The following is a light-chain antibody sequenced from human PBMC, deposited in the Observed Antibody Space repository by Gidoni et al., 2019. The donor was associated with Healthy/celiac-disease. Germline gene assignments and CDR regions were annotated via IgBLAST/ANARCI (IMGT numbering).Light chain of an antibody. CDR3: QAWDSTGEV. V-gene: IGLV3-1*01. CDR1: KLGNKY. Sequence: SYELTQPPSVSVSPGQTASITCSGDKLGNKYACWYQQKPGQSPVLVIYQDIKRPSGIPERFSGSNSGNTATLTISGTQAMDEADYYCQAWDSTGEVFGGGTKLSVL. CDR2: QDI. J-gene: IGLJ2*01.